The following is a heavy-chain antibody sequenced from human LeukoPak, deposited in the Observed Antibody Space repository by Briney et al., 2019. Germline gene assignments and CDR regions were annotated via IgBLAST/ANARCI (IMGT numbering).Heavy chain of an antibody. CDR1: GFTFSSYA. V-gene: IGHV3-23*01. J-gene: IGHJ4*02. Sequence: GGSLRLSCAASGFTFSSYAMSWVRQGPGKGLEWVSAISGSGDSTYYGDSVKGRFNISRDNSKNTLYLQMNSLRAEDTAVYYCAKTRPLDSSSWSHGDYWGQGTLVTVSS. CDR3: AKTRPLDSSSWSHGDY. D-gene: IGHD6-13*01. CDR2: ISGSGDST.